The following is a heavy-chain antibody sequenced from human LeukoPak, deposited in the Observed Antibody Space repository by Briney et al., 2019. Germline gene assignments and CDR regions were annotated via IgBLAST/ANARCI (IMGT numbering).Heavy chain of an antibody. CDR1: GFTFSSYA. D-gene: IGHD5-12*01. V-gene: IGHV3-23*01. CDR3: ASSGYDWGI. Sequence: GGSLRLSCAASGFTFSSYAMSWVRQSPARGLEWVASISPGGGTTYYADYVKGRFTISRDNSNNPLFVQMNSLRAEDTAVYYCASSGYDWGIWGQGTLVTVSS. J-gene: IGHJ1*01. CDR2: ISPGGGTT.